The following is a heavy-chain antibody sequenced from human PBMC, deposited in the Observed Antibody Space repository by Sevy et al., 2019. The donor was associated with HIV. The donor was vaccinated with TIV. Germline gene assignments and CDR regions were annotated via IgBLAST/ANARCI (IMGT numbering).Heavy chain of an antibody. CDR1: GFTFSSYG. CDR2: IGYDGSNK. V-gene: IGHV3-33*01. D-gene: IGHD3-3*01. Sequence: GGSLRLSCAASGFTFSSYGMHWVRQAPGKGLEWVAVIGYDGSNKYYADSVKGRFTISRDNSKNTLYLQMNSLRAEDTAVYYWARGSSVRFLYDYGMDVWGQGTTVTVSS. CDR3: ARGSSVRFLYDYGMDV. J-gene: IGHJ6*02.